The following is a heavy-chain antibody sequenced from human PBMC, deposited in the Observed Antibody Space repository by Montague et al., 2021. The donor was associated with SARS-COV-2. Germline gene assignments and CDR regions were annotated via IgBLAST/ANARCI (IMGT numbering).Heavy chain of an antibody. D-gene: IGHD6-19*01. CDR1: GFSLSTSGVG. CDR2: IYWDDDK. CDR3: AHRQGRQWLAGGYFDY. J-gene: IGHJ4*02. V-gene: IGHV2-5*02. Sequence: PALVKPTQTLTLTCTFSGFSLSTSGVGVGWIRQPPGKALEWLALIYWDDDKRYSPSLKSRLTITKDTSKNQVVLTMANTDPVDTATYYCAHRQGRQWLAGGYFDYWGQGTLVTVSS.